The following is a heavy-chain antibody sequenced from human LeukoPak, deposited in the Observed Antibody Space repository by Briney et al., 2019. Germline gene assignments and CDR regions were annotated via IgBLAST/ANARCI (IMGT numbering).Heavy chain of an antibody. V-gene: IGHV4-39*07. CDR2: IYYSGST. CDR1: GGSIGSSSYS. D-gene: IGHD3-16*01. Sequence: PSETLSLTCTVSGGSIGSSSYSWGWIRQPPGKGLEWIGSIYYSGSTYYTPSLKSRVAMSVDTSKKQFSLKLNSVTSADTAVYFCARDGAPGGSAYFDYWGQGTLVTVSS. CDR3: ARDGAPGGSAYFDY. J-gene: IGHJ4*02.